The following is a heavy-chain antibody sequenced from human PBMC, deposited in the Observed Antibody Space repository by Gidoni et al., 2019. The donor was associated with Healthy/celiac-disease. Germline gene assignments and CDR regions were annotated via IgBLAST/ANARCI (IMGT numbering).Heavy chain of an antibody. CDR2: IKSKTDGGTT. J-gene: IGHJ3*02. CDR3: TTGYSYGLDAFDI. V-gene: IGHV3-15*07. Sequence: EVQLVESGGGLVKPGGSLRLSCAASGFTFSNAWMNWVRQAPGKGLEWVGRIKSKTDGGTTDYAAPVKGRFTISRDDSKNTLYLRMNSLKTEDTAVYYCTTGYSYGLDAFDIWGQGTMVTVSS. D-gene: IGHD5-18*01. CDR1: GFTFSNAW.